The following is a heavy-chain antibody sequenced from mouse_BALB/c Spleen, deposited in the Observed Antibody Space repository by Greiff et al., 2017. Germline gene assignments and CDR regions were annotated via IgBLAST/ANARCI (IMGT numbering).Heavy chain of an antibody. V-gene: IGHV5-4*02. CDR3: ARGGLLRDYYAMDY. D-gene: IGHD1-1*01. Sequence: EVQRVESGGGLVKPGGSLKLSCAASGFTFSDYYMYWVRQTPEKRLEWVATISDGGSYTYYPDSVKGRFTISRDNAKNNLYLQMSSLKSEDTAMYYCARGGLLRDYYAMDYWGQGTSVTVSS. CDR1: GFTFSDYY. CDR2: ISDGGSYT. J-gene: IGHJ4*01.